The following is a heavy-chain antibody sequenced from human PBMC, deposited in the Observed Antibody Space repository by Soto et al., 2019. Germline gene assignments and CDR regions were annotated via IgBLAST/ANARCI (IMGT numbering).Heavy chain of an antibody. J-gene: IGHJ4*02. Sequence: QVQLQESGPGLVKPSETLSLTCTVSGGSIGSYYWSWIRQPPGKGLEWIGYIYYSGSTNYNPSLKSRVTISLDTSENQFSRKLSSLPAPDTVVYYCARRYCGSLDDGGQGTVVTVSS. CDR1: GGSIGSYY. CDR2: IYYSGST. CDR3: ARRYCGSLDD. V-gene: IGHV4-59*08. D-gene: IGHD1-26*01.